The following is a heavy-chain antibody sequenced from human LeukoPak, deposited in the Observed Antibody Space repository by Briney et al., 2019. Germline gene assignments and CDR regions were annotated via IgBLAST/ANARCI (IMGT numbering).Heavy chain of an antibody. CDR2: ISSSGSTI. D-gene: IGHD2-21*02. CDR3: ARDLLPITYCGGDCYHSDY. J-gene: IGHJ4*02. Sequence: GGSLRLSCAASGFTFSSYEMNWVRQAPGKGLEWVSYISSSGSTIYYADSVKGRFTISRDNAKNSLYLQMNSLRAEDTAVYYCARDLLPITYCGGDCYHSDYWGQGTLVTVSS. V-gene: IGHV3-48*03. CDR1: GFTFSSYE.